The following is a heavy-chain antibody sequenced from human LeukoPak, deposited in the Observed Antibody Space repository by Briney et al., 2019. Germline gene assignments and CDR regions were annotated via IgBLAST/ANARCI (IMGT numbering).Heavy chain of an antibody. CDR3: AKPRGPNGYDHENWFDP. J-gene: IGHJ5*02. Sequence: GGSLRLSCAASGFTFSSYGMHWVRQAPGKGLEWVAFIRYDGSNKYYADSVKGRFTISRDNSKNTLYLQMNSLRAEDTAVYYCAKPRGPNGYDHENWFDPWGQGTLVTVSS. V-gene: IGHV3-30*02. D-gene: IGHD5-18*01. CDR1: GFTFSSYG. CDR2: IRYDGSNK.